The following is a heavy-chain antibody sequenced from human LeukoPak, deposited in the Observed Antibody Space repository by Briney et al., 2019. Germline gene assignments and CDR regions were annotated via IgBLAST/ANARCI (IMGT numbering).Heavy chain of an antibody. CDR2: IWYDGSNK. V-gene: IGHV3-33*01. Sequence: GGSLRLSCAASGFTFSSYGMHWVRQAPGKGLEWVALIWYDGSNKYYTDSVKGRLTISRDNSKNTLYLQMNSLRAEDTAIYYCAREGPRGNSQFDYWGRGTLVTVSS. J-gene: IGHJ4*02. CDR1: GFTFSSYG. CDR3: AREGPRGNSQFDY. D-gene: IGHD2/OR15-2a*01.